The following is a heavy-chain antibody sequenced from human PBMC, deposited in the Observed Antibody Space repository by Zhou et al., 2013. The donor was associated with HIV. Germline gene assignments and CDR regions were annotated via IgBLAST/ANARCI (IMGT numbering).Heavy chain of an antibody. CDR3: GRRGSWGDHTTIIRGGVDV. CDR2: INPNSGKG. J-gene: IGHJ6*02. D-gene: IGHD3-10*01. V-gene: IGHV1-8*02. Sequence: QVQLVQSGAEVKKPGSSVKVSCKASGGTFSSYAISRVRQAPGQGLEWMGWINPNSGKGYYAQRFQGRVTMSRNISTTTAHMELSSLTSEDTAVYYCGRRGSWGDHTTIIRGGVDVWGQGTTVSVSS. CDR1: GGTFSSYA.